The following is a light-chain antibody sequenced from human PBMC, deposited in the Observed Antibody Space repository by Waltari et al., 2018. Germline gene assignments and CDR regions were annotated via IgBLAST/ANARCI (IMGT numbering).Light chain of an antibody. V-gene: IGLV3-19*01. Sequence: SSDLTQDPDVSVALGQTVRITCQGDILRTYYGNWCRQKPGQAPELVIYGKNNRPSGVPDRFSASSSENTASWIITGAQAEDEADYYGSSRERSGHVVFGGGTRLTVL. CDR3: SSRERSGHVV. CDR2: GKN. J-gene: IGLJ2*01. CDR1: ILRTYY.